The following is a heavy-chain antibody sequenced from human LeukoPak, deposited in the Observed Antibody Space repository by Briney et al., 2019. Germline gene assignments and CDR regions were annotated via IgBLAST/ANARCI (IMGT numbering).Heavy chain of an antibody. CDR3: ARDKYCSSTSCYVVRDYYYGMDV. D-gene: IGHD2-2*01. V-gene: IGHV3-33*01. CDR2: IWYDGSNK. Sequence: GGSLRLSCAASGFTFSSYGMHWVRQAPGKGLEWVAVIWYDGSNKYYADSVKGRFTISRDNSKNTLYLQMNSLRAEDTAAYYCARDKYCSSTSCYVVRDYYYGMDVWGQGTTVTVSS. CDR1: GFTFSSYG. J-gene: IGHJ6*02.